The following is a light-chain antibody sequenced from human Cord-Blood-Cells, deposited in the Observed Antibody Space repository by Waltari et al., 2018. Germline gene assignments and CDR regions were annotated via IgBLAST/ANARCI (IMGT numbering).Light chain of an antibody. V-gene: IGKV1-39*01. CDR3: QQSYSTPYT. J-gene: IGKJ2*01. CDR1: QSISSY. CDR2: AAS. Sequence: DIKMTQSPPSWSASVGTSATTTCRASQSISSYLNWYQQKPGKAPKLLIYAASSLQSGVPSRFSGSGSGTDFTLTISSLQPEDFATYYCQQSYSTPYTFGQGTKLEIK.